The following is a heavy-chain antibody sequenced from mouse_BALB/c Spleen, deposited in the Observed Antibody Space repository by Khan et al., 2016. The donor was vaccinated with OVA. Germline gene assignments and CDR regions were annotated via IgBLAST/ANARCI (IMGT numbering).Heavy chain of an antibody. J-gene: IGHJ2*01. Sequence: VQLKQSGPELVKPGASMKISCKASGYSFTGFTLNWVKQSHGMNLEWIGLINPYNGGTTYNQKFKGKATLTVDKSSSTAYMELLSLTSEDSAVYYGARGDGYYDRFDFWGQGTTLTVSS. V-gene: IGHV1-18*01. CDR1: GYSFTGFT. D-gene: IGHD2-3*01. CDR2: INPYNGGT. CDR3: ARGDGYYDRFDF.